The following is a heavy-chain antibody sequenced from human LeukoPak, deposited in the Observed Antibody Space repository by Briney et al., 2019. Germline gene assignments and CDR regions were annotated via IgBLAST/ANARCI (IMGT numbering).Heavy chain of an antibody. J-gene: IGHJ3*02. V-gene: IGHV4-30-4*02. D-gene: IGHD2-2*01. CDR2: IYYSGST. CDR1: GGSISSGDYY. Sequence: PSETLSLTCTVSGGSISSGDYYWSWIRQPPGKGLEWIGYIYYSGSTYYNPSLKSRVTISVDTSKNQFSLKLSSVTAADTAVYYCARDWSCSSTSCLNDAFDIWGQGTMVTVSS. CDR3: ARDWSCSSTSCLNDAFDI.